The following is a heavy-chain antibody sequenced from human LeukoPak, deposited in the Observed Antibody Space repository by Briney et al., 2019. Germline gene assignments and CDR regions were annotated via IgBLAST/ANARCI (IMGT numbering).Heavy chain of an antibody. CDR3: ASILRSSSGYYFDY. CDR1: GFTFSVSV. J-gene: IGHJ4*02. CDR2: ISSNGGST. D-gene: IGHD3-10*01. Sequence: PGGSLRLSCAASGFTFSVSVMHWVRQAPGKGLEYVSVISSNGGSTSYANSVKGRFTISRDNSKNTLYLQMGSLRAEDTAVYYCASILRSSSGYYFDYWGQGTLVTVSS. V-gene: IGHV3-64*01.